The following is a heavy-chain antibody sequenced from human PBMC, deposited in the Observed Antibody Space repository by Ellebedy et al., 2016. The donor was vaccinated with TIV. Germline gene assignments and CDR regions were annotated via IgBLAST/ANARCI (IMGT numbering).Heavy chain of an antibody. V-gene: IGHV1-3*01. CDR3: ARHPLEWLVGPTYFDY. D-gene: IGHD6-19*01. CDR2: INAGNGNT. Sequence: ASVKVSCKASGYTFTSYAMHWVRQAPGQRLEWMGWINAGNGNTKYSQKFQGRVTITRATSASTAYMELSSLRSEDTAVYYCARHPLEWLVGPTYFDYWGPGTLITVSS. CDR1: GYTFTSYA. J-gene: IGHJ4*02.